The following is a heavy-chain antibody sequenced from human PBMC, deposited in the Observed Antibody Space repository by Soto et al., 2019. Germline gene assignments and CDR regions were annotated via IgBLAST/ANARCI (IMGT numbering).Heavy chain of an antibody. CDR3: AKKVPAALRLYYFFGLDV. D-gene: IGHD2-15*01. V-gene: IGHV4-4*02. CDR1: GASISSDNR. CDR2: ISQSGTT. Sequence: TSETLSLTCAVSGASISSDNRWTWVRQPPGEGLEWIGEISQSGTTKYNPSLASRVTISVDKSKNQFSLRLTSMTAADTAVYYCAKKVPAALRLYYFFGLDVWGQGTTVTVS. J-gene: IGHJ6*02.